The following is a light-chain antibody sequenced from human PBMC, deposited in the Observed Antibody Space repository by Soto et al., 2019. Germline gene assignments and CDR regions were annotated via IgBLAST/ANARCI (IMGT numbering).Light chain of an antibody. J-gene: IGLJ3*02. Sequence: QYALTQPASVSGSPGQSVTISCSGSSSDVGAYNYVSWYQRHPGKAPKLMIYDVTNRPSGVSNRFSGSKSGNTASLTISGLQAEDEAYYFCSSYTSSSTVVFGGGTKLTVL. CDR2: DVT. CDR1: SSDVGAYNY. V-gene: IGLV2-14*01. CDR3: SSYTSSSTVV.